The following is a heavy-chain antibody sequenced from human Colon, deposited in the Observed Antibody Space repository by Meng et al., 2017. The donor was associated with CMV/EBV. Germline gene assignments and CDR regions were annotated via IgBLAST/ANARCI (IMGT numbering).Heavy chain of an antibody. D-gene: IGHD2-15*01. CDR3: GCSTQ. V-gene: IGHV3-48*03. J-gene: IGHJ4*02. CDR2: ISSSGDTT. Sequence: GESLRLSCAASGFTFSSHGLNWVRQAPGKGLEWVAYISSSGDTTYYADSVKGRFTISRDNHKNSLSLHMTGLTPDDTAFYYCGCSTQWGQGTLVTVSS. CDR1: GFTFSSHG.